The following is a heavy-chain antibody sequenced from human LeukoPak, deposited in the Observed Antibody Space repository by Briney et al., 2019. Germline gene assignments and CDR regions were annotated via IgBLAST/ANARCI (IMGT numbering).Heavy chain of an antibody. V-gene: IGHV3-23*01. CDR1: GFTFSSYA. Sequence: GGSPRLSCAASGFTFSSYAMAWVRQAPGMGLEWVSTISGGGGSSYYADSVKGRFTISRDNSKNTLYLQMSNLRAEDTAVYYCAKDHRVGQLLLLPWGQGTLVTVSS. D-gene: IGHD2-15*01. J-gene: IGHJ5*02. CDR3: AKDHRVGQLLLLP. CDR2: ISGGGGSS.